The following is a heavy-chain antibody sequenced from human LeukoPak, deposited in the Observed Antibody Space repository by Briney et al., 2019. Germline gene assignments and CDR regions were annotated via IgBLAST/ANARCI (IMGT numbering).Heavy chain of an antibody. Sequence: GASVKVSCKVSGYTLTELSMHWVRQAPGKGLEWMGGFDPEDGETIYAQKFQGRVTMTEDTSTDTAYMELSSLRSEDTAVYYCATGGPPTMSSTQDAFDIWAKGQWSPSLQ. CDR2: FDPEDGET. CDR1: GYTLTELS. D-gene: IGHD3-22*01. CDR3: ATGGPPTMSSTQDAFDI. V-gene: IGHV1-24*01. J-gene: IGHJ3*02.